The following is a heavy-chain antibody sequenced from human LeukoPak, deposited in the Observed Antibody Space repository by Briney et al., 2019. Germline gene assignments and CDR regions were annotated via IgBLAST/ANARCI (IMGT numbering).Heavy chain of an antibody. D-gene: IGHD5-18*01. J-gene: IGHJ4*02. Sequence: GGSLRLSCAASGFTFSSYAMHWVRQAPGKGLEWVAVISYDGSNKYYADSVKGRFTISRDNSKNTLYLQMNSLRAEDTAVYYCAKDLASGYSYGQAASPDYWGQGTLVTVSS. CDR2: ISYDGSNK. CDR3: AKDLASGYSYGQAASPDY. V-gene: IGHV3-30*04. CDR1: GFTFSSYA.